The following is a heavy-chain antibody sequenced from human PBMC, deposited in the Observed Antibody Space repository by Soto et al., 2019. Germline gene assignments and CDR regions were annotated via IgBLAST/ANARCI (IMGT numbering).Heavy chain of an antibody. Sequence: QMQLVESGGGVVQPGRSLRLSCAASGFTFRSYGIHWVRQAPGKGLEWVALIWFDGSKKYYVDSVKGPFAVSRDNSKNTLYLQMNSLRVEDTAVYYCARDRLVPYGYGMDVWGQGTTVTVSS. J-gene: IGHJ6*02. V-gene: IGHV3-33*01. D-gene: IGHD2-2*01. CDR1: GFTFRSYG. CDR3: ARDRLVPYGYGMDV. CDR2: IWFDGSKK.